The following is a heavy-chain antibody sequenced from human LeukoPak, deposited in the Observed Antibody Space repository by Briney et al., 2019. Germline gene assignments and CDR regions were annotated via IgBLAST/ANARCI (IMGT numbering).Heavy chain of an antibody. V-gene: IGHV3-30-3*01. CDR2: ISYDGSNK. D-gene: IGHD5/OR15-5a*01. J-gene: IGHJ6*02. Sequence: PGRSLRLSCAASGFTFSSYAMHWVRQAPGKGLEWVAVISYDGSNKYYADSVKGRFTISRDDSKNTLYLQMNSLRAEDTAVYYCARASTLNYYFGMDVWGQGTTVTVSS. CDR1: GFTFSSYA. CDR3: ARASTLNYYFGMDV.